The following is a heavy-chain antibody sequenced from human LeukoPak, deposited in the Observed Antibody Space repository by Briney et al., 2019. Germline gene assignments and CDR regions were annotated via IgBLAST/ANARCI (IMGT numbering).Heavy chain of an antibody. V-gene: IGHV3-53*01. Sequence: GGSLRLSCAASGFTFSNTYMSWVRQAPGKGLEWVSLIYSGGGTYSADSVKGRFTISRDISKNTLYLRMNSLRAEDTAVYYCARDQIYCGGDCYSNYYYYYGMDVWGQGTTVTVSS. CDR3: ARDQIYCGGDCYSNYYYYYGMDV. D-gene: IGHD2-21*02. CDR2: IYSGGGT. CDR1: GFTFSNTY. J-gene: IGHJ6*02.